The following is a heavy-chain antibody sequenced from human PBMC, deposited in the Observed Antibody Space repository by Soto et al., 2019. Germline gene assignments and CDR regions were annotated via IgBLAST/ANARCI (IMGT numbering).Heavy chain of an antibody. CDR2: ISGSGGST. V-gene: IGHV3-23*01. J-gene: IGHJ6*02. CDR3: AKRSYYDILTGYYKSNYYGMDV. CDR1: GFTFSSYA. Sequence: GSLRLSCAASGFTFSSYAMSWVRQAPGKGLEWVSAISGSGGSTYYADSVKGRFTISRDNSKNTLYLQMNSLRAEDTAVYYCAKRSYYDILTGYYKSNYYGMDVWGQGTTVTVSS. D-gene: IGHD3-9*01.